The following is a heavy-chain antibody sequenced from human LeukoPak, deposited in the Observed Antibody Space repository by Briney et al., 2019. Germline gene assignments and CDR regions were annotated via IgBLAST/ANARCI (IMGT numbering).Heavy chain of an antibody. J-gene: IGHJ4*02. V-gene: IGHV4-34*01. D-gene: IGHD3-10*01. CDR2: INHSGST. CDR1: GGSFSGYY. CDR3: ATRPSYYYGSGRLY. Sequence: SETLSLTCAVYGGSFSGYYWSWIRQPPGKGLEWIGEINHSGSTNYNPSLKSRVTISVDTSKNQFSLKLSSVTAADTAVYYCATRPSYYYGSGRLYWGQGTLVTVSS.